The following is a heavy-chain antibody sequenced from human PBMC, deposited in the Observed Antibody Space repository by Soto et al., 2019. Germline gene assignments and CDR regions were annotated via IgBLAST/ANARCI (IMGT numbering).Heavy chain of an antibody. CDR1: GFTFNYFA. CDR3: AKDREDHNSVWDAFDV. Sequence: QPGGSLRLSCAASGFTFNYFAMSWVRQAPGKGLEWVASIGGGDDDRFSPDSVKGRFTISRDNSKSTVYLQMTNLRAEDTALYFCAKDREDHNSVWDAFDVWGQGTVVTVSS. V-gene: IGHV3-23*01. J-gene: IGHJ3*01. D-gene: IGHD1-20*01. CDR2: IGGGDDDR.